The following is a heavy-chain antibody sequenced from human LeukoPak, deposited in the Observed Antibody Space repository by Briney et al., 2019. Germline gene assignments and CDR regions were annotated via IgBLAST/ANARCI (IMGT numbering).Heavy chain of an antibody. CDR1: GFTFSSYA. J-gene: IGHJ6*03. CDR3: AKVMKGSERLTMVRGVIIKTAGLYYMDV. CDR2: ISRVSSTI. D-gene: IGHD3-10*01. V-gene: IGHV3-48*01. Sequence: GGSLRLSCAASGFTFSSYAMSWVRQAPGKGLEWVSYISRVSSTIYYADSVKGRFTISRDNATNSLYLQMNSLRAEDTAVYYCAKVMKGSERLTMVRGVIIKTAGLYYMDVWGKGTTVTVSS.